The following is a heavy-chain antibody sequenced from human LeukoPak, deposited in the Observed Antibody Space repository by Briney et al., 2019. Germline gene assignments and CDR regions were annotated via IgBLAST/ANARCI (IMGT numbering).Heavy chain of an antibody. CDR3: ATIVGATSDY. V-gene: IGHV1-69*05. J-gene: IGHJ4*02. CDR2: IIPIFGTA. Sequence: GASVKVSCKASGGTFSSYAISWVRQAPGQGLEWMGGIIPIFGTANYAQKFQGRVTITTDESTSTAYMELSSLRSEDTAVYYCATIVGATSDYWGQGTLVTVSS. D-gene: IGHD1-26*01. CDR1: GGTFSSYA.